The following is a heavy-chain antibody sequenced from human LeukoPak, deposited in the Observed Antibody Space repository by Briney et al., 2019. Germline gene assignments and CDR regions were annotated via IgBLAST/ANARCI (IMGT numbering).Heavy chain of an antibody. CDR2: ISGSGGST. CDR3: ARGTTSSGSYYFGY. J-gene: IGHJ4*02. D-gene: IGHD3-22*01. CDR1: GFTFSSYA. V-gene: IGHV3-23*01. Sequence: GSLRLSCAASGFTFSSYAMSWVRQAPGKGLEWVSAISGSGGSTYYADSVKGRFTISRDNAKNSLYLQMNSLRAEDTAVYYCARGTTSSGSYYFGYWGQGTLVTVSS.